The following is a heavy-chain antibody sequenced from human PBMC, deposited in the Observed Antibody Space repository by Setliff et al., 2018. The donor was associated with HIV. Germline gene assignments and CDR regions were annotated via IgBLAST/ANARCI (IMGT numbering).Heavy chain of an antibody. V-gene: IGHV3-66*02. D-gene: IGHD6-13*01. J-gene: IGHJ6*02. CDR3: ARDCRVGWVFTYGMDV. Sequence: GSLRLSCAASGFTVSGIYMTWVRQAPGKGLEWVSVINGGTTTYYADSVKGRFTLSRDNFRNTLYLQMNSLRPEDTAVYYCARDCRVGWVFTYGMDVWGQGTLVTVSS. CDR1: GFTVSGIY. CDR2: INGGTTT.